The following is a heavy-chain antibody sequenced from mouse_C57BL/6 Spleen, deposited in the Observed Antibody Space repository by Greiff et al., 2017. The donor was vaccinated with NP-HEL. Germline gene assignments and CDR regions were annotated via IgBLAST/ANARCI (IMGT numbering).Heavy chain of an antibody. CDR1: GFTFSSYA. V-gene: IGHV5-4*01. D-gene: IGHD1-1*01. J-gene: IGHJ2*01. CDR3: ARDWNYGSSCFDY. Sequence: EVMLVESGGGLVKPGGSLKLSCAASGFTFSSYAMSWVRQTPEKRLEWVATISDGGSYTYYPDNVKGRFTISRDNAKNNLYLQMSHLKSEDTAMYYCARDWNYGSSCFDYWGQGTTLTVSS. CDR2: ISDGGSYT.